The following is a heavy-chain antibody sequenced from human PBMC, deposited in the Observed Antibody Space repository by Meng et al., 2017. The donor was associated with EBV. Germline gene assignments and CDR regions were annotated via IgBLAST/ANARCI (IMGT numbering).Heavy chain of an antibody. V-gene: IGHV4-4*02. CDR3: ARRSLDYYDSSGFDY. Sequence: QVHLQESGPGLVKLSGTLSLTCSVSGGSISSSNWWSSVRQPPGKGLEWIGEIYHSGSTNYNPSLKSRVTISVDKSKNQFSLKLSSVTAADTAVYYCARRSLDYYDSSGFDYWGQGTLVTVSS. CDR1: GGSISSSNW. CDR2: IYHSGST. J-gene: IGHJ4*02. D-gene: IGHD3-22*01.